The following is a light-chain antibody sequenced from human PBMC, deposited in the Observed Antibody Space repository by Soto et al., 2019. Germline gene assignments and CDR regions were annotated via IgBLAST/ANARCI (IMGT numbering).Light chain of an antibody. CDR3: QQYNSYSWT. J-gene: IGKJ1*01. CDR1: QSISSW. Sequence: DIQMTHSPSTLSASVVDRFTIACRASQSISSWLAWYQQKPGKAPKLLIYKASSLESGVPSRFSGSGSGTEFTLTISSLQPDDFATYYCQQYNSYSWTFGQGTKVDI. V-gene: IGKV1-5*03. CDR2: KAS.